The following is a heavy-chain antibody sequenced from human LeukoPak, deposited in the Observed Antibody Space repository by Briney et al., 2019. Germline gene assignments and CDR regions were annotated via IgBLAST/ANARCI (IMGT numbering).Heavy chain of an antibody. Sequence: SEALSLTCTASGYSISSGYYWGWIRQPPRKGLEWIGTIYHSGSTYYNPSLKSRVTISVDTSKNQFSLRLSSVTAADTAVYYCARYYSNYGWFDPWGQGTLVTVSS. CDR1: GYSISSGYY. CDR3: ARYYSNYGWFDP. V-gene: IGHV4-38-2*02. D-gene: IGHD4-11*01. CDR2: IYHSGST. J-gene: IGHJ5*02.